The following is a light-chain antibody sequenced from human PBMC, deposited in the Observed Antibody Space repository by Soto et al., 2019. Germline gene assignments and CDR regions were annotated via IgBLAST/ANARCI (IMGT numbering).Light chain of an antibody. V-gene: IGLV1-36*01. CDR3: PAWDDSLNGWV. CDR1: SSNIGDNA. J-gene: IGLJ3*02. Sequence: QSVLTQPPSVSEAPRQRVTISCSGSSSNIGDNAVNWYQQLPGKTPQLLIYYGDLLPSGVPDRFSGSKSGTSASLAISGLQAEDEADYYCPAWDDSLNGWVFGGGTKLTVL. CDR2: YGD.